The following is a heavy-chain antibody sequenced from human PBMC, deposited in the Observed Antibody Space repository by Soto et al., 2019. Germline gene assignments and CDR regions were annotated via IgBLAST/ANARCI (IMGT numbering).Heavy chain of an antibody. J-gene: IGHJ5*02. CDR3: AREGRGYYVFWSGYYTNGFDP. CDR2: IYYSGST. D-gene: IGHD3-3*01. V-gene: IGHV4-59*01. CDR1: GGSISSYY. Sequence: SETLSLTCTVSGGSISSYYWSWIRQPPGKGLEWIGYIYYSGSTNYNPSLKSRVTISVDTSKNQFSLKLSSVTAADTAVYYCAREGRGYYVFWSGYYTNGFDPLSQRTLVTVSS.